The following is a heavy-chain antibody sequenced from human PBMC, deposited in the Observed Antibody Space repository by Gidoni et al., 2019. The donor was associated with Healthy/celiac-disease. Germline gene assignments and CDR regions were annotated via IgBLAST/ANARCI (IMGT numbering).Heavy chain of an antibody. Sequence: QVQLVQSGAEVKKPGASVKVSCKASGYTFTSYGISWVRQTPGQGLEWMGWISAYNGNTNYAQKLQGRVTMTTDTSTSTAYMELRSLRSDDTAVYYCARAALAHYYDSSGHPGIYWFDPWGQGTLVTVSS. J-gene: IGHJ5*02. V-gene: IGHV1-18*04. CDR1: GYTFTSYG. CDR2: ISAYNGNT. D-gene: IGHD3-22*01. CDR3: ARAALAHYYDSSGHPGIYWFDP.